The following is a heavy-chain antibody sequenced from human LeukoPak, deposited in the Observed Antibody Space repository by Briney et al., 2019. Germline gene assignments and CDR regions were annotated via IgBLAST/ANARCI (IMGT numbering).Heavy chain of an antibody. Sequence: ASVKVSCKASGCTFSNYAINWVRQAPGQGLEWMGRVIPNLDIRNNAQKFQGRVTLTADKSTSTAYMELSSLRSEDTAVYYCAIAGPYDYSNDWNWFDPWGQGTLVTVSS. D-gene: IGHD4-11*01. CDR1: GCTFSNYA. CDR2: VIPNLDIR. CDR3: AIAGPYDYSNDWNWFDP. J-gene: IGHJ5*02. V-gene: IGHV1-69*04.